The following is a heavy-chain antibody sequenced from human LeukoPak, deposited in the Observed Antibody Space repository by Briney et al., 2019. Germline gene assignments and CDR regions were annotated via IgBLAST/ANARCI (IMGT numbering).Heavy chain of an antibody. D-gene: IGHD1-26*01. V-gene: IGHV1-69*05. Sequence: SVKVSCKASGGTFSSYAISWVRQAPGQGLEWMGGIIPIFGKANYAQKFQGRVTITTDESTSTAYMELRSLRSEDTAVYYCASRDSGRYPYYYYYYMDVWGKGTTVTVSS. CDR1: GGTFSSYA. J-gene: IGHJ6*03. CDR3: ASRDSGRYPYYYYYYMDV. CDR2: IIPIFGKA.